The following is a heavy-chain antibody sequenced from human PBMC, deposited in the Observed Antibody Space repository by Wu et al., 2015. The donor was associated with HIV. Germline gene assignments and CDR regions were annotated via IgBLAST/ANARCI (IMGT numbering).Heavy chain of an antibody. Sequence: QVQLVQSGAEVKKPGASVKVSCKASGYTFTSYYMHWVRQAPGQGLEWMGIINPSGGSTSYAQKFQGRVTMTRDTSTSTVYMELSSLRSEDTAVYYCASVYDSSGYYPDDAFDIWGQRGQMVTVSS. D-gene: IGHD3-22*01. CDR2: INPSGGST. CDR3: ASVYDSSGYYPDDAFDI. V-gene: IGHV1-46*03. J-gene: IGHJ3*02. CDR1: GYTFTSYY.